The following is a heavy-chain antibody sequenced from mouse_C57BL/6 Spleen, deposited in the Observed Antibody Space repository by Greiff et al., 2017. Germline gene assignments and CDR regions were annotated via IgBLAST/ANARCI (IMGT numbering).Heavy chain of an antibody. CDR3: ARKEGGSSLWDFDV. CDR2: IYPRSGNT. J-gene: IGHJ1*03. D-gene: IGHD1-1*01. CDR1: GYTFTSYG. V-gene: IGHV1-81*01. Sequence: QVQLQQSGAELARPGASVKLSCKASGYTFTSYGISWVKQRTGQGLEWIGEIYPRSGNTYYNEKFKGKATLTAAKSSSTAYMELRSLTSEDSAVYFGARKEGGSSLWDFDVWGTGTTVTVSS.